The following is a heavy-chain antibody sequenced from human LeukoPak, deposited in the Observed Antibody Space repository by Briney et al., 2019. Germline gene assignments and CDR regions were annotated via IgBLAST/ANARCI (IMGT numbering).Heavy chain of an antibody. V-gene: IGHV4-39*01. D-gene: IGHD3-22*01. Sequence: SETLSLTCTVSGGSISSSSYYWGWIRQPPGKGLEWIGSIYYSGSTYYNPSLKSRVTISVDTSKNQFSLKLSSVTAADTAVYYCARQQLDSSGYFNFDYWGQGTLVTVSS. CDR3: ARQQLDSSGYFNFDY. CDR2: IYYSGST. J-gene: IGHJ4*02. CDR1: GGSISSSSYY.